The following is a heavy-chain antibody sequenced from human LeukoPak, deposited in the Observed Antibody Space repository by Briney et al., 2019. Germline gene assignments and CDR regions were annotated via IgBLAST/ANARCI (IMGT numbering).Heavy chain of an antibody. CDR1: GVTLSSYA. D-gene: IGHD4/OR15-4a*01. J-gene: IGHJ4*02. CDR3: AKERDYGPADY. V-gene: IGHV3-23*01. CDR2: LSGSGGST. Sequence: GGSLRLSCAASGVTLSSYAMSWARQAPGKGLEWVSGLSGSGGSTDYADSVKGRFTVSRDNSKNTLFLQMNSLRAEDTAIYYCAKERDYGPADYWDQGTLVTVSS.